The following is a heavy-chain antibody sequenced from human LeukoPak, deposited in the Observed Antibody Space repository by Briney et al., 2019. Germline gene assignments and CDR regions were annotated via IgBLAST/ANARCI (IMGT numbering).Heavy chain of an antibody. J-gene: IGHJ4*02. D-gene: IGHD4-17*01. CDR2: IKQDGSEK. CDR1: GFTFSTYW. Sequence: GGSLRLSCAASGFTFSTYWMSWVRQAPGKGLEWVANIKQDGSEKYYVDSVKGRFTISRDNAKNSLYLRMNSLRAEDTAVYYCATSSSDYGDYLDYWGQGTLVTVSS. CDR3: ATSSSDYGDYLDY. V-gene: IGHV3-7*01.